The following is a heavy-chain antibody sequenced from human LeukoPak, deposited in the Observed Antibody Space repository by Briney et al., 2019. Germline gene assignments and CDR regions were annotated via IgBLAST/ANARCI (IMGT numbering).Heavy chain of an antibody. J-gene: IGHJ4*02. V-gene: IGHV3-74*01. D-gene: IGHD3-22*01. CDR1: GFTFSSYW. CDR2: INSDGSST. CDR3: ARVQDPTYYYDSTVDY. Sequence: GGSLRLSCAASGFTFSSYWMSWVRQAPGKGLVWVSRINSDGSSTSYADSVKGRFTISRDNAKNTLYLQMNSLRAEDTAVYYCARVQDPTYYYDSTVDYWGQGTLVTVSS.